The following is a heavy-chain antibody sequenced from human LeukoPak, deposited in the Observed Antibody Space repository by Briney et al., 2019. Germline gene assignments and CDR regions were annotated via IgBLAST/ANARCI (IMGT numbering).Heavy chain of an antibody. Sequence: GGSLRLSCAASGFTFSSYWMSWVRQAPGKGLEWVANIKQGGSEKYYVDSVKGLFTISRDNAKNSLYLQMNSLRAEDTAVYYCASLGITGTHDNWFDPWGQGTMVTVSS. CDR2: IKQGGSEK. CDR3: ASLGITGTHDNWFDP. V-gene: IGHV3-7*01. CDR1: GFTFSSYW. J-gene: IGHJ5*02. D-gene: IGHD1-20*01.